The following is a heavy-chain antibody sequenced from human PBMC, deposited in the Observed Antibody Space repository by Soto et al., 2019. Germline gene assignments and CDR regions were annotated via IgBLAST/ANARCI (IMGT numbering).Heavy chain of an antibody. V-gene: IGHV4-59*08. CDR1: GGSISSYY. CDR3: ARAMTTVTTIDY. J-gene: IGHJ4*02. Sequence: PSETLSLTCTVSGGSISSYYWSWFRQPPGKGLEWIGYIYYSGSTNYNPSLKSRVTISVDTSKNQFSLKLSSVTAADTAVYYCARAMTTVTTIDYWGQGTLVTVS. D-gene: IGHD4-17*01. CDR2: IYYSGST.